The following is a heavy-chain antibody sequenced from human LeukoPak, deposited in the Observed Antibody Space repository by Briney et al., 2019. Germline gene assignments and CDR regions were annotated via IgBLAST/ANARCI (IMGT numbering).Heavy chain of an antibody. CDR1: GGSLSGYY. V-gene: IGHV4-34*01. CDR3: ARGRLIYCSGGSCYTRRFDP. Sequence: SETLSLTCAVYGGSLSGYYWSWIRQPPGKGLEWIGEINHSGSTNYNPSLKSRVTISVDTSKNQFSLKLSSVTAADTAVYYCARGRLIYCSGGSCYTRRFDPWGQGTLVTVSS. CDR2: INHSGST. D-gene: IGHD2-15*01. J-gene: IGHJ5*02.